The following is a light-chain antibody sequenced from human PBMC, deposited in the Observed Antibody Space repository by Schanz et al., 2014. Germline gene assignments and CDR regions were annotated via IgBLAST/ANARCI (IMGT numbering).Light chain of an antibody. J-gene: IGLJ2*01. Sequence: QSALTQPASVSGSPGQSITISCTGTSSDVGSYNLVSWYQHHPGKAPKLMIYEDSKRPSGVSNRFSGSKSGNTASLTISGLQAEDEADYYCCSYAGGSAFVLFGGGTKLTVL. CDR2: EDS. CDR1: SSDVGSYNL. CDR3: CSYAGGSAFVL. V-gene: IGLV2-23*01.